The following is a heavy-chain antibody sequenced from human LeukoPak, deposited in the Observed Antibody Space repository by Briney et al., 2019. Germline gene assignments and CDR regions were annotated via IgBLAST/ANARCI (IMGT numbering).Heavy chain of an antibody. V-gene: IGHV3-20*04. CDR2: INWNGVST. CDR1: GFTFDDYG. D-gene: IGHD3-10*01. Sequence: PGGSLRLSCAASGFTFDDYGMTWARQAPGKGLEWVSGINWNGVSTGYADSVKGRFTISRDNAKNSLYLQMNSLRAEDTALYYCARSPRIIIVRGLISYYYYMDVWGKGTTVSVSS. CDR3: ARSPRIIIVRGLISYYYYMDV. J-gene: IGHJ6*03.